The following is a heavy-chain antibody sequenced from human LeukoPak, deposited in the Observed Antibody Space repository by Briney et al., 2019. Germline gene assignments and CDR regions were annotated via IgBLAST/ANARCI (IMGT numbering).Heavy chain of an antibody. D-gene: IGHD5-12*01. Sequence: GGSLRLSCAASGFTFNRYWMSWVRQAPGKGLEWVANIKQDGSEKYYVDSVKGRFTISRDNAKNSLYLQMNSLRAEDTAVYYCARVEASGYDYGAFDYWGRGTLVTASS. J-gene: IGHJ4*02. CDR3: ARVEASGYDYGAFDY. V-gene: IGHV3-7*01. CDR2: IKQDGSEK. CDR1: GFTFNRYW.